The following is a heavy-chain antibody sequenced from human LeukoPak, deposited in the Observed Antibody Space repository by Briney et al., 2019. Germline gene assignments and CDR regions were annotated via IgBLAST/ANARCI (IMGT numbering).Heavy chain of an antibody. CDR3: ARWSSYYFDSSGLDY. CDR1: GGSISSSNW. CDR2: IYHSGST. Sequence: SETLSLTCAVSGGSISSSNWWNWVRQPPGKGLEWIGQIYHSGSTKYKPSLKSRVTISVDKSKNQFSLKLSSVTAADTAVYYCARWSSYYFDSSGLDYWGQGTLVTVSS. D-gene: IGHD3-22*01. V-gene: IGHV4-4*02. J-gene: IGHJ4*02.